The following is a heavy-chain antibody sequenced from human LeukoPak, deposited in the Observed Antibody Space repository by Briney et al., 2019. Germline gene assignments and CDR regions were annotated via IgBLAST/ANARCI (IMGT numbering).Heavy chain of an antibody. CDR2: INPNSGGT. D-gene: IGHD1-26*01. CDR1: GYTFTGYY. CDR3: ARAIFVGYSGFDY. Sequence: ASVKVSCKASGYTFTGYYMHWLRHAPGQGLEWMGWINPNSGGTNYAQKFQGRVTLTMDTSISTAYMELSRLRSDDTAVYYCARAIFVGYSGFDYWGQGTLVTVSS. V-gene: IGHV1-2*02. J-gene: IGHJ4*02.